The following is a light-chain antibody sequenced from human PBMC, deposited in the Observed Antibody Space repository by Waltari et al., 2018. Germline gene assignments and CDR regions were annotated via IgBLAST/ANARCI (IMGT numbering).Light chain of an antibody. J-gene: IGLJ3*02. V-gene: IGLV1-40*01. CDR2: GST. CDR3: QSYDTSLSVV. CDR1: GSNIGAGYD. Sequence: QSVLTQPPSVSGAPGQRVNISCTGSGSNIGAGYDVPWYQQLPRVAPKLLIYGSTSRPLGVPARFFGSTSGTSASLAITGLQAEDEADYYCQSYDTSLSVVFGGGTKLTVL.